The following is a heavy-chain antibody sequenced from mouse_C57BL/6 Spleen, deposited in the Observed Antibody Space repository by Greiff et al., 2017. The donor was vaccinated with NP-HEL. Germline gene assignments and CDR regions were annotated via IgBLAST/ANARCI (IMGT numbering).Heavy chain of an antibody. CDR2: IRNKANGYTT. J-gene: IGHJ4*01. CDR3: ARLGYSNARDY. V-gene: IGHV7-3*01. Sequence: EVQLVESGGGLVQPGGSLSLSCAASGFTFTDYYMSWVRQPPGKALEWLGFIRNKANGYTTEYSASVKGRFTISRDNSQSILYLQMNALRAEDSATYYCARLGYSNARDYWGQGTAVTVSS. CDR1: GFTFTDYY. D-gene: IGHD2-5*01.